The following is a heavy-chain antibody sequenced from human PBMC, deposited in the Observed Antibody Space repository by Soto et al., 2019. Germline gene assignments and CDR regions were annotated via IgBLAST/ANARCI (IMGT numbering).Heavy chain of an antibody. V-gene: IGHV3-9*01. CDR2: ISWNSGSI. D-gene: IGHD1-1*01. CDR1: GFTFDDYA. J-gene: IGHJ4*02. CDR3: AKDLELEQSGYYFDY. Sequence: GGSLRLSCAASGFTFDDYAMHWVRQAPGKGLEWVSGISWNSGSIGYADSVKGRFTISRDNAKNSLYLQMNSLRAEDTALYYCAKDLELEQSGYYFDYWGQGTLVTVSS.